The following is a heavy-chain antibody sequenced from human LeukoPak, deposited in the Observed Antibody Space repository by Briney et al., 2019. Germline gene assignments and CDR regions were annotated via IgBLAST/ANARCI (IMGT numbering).Heavy chain of an antibody. CDR1: GFTFSSYS. J-gene: IGHJ3*02. D-gene: IGHD3-22*01. CDR3: ARVSFNYYDSSGYLDAFDI. Sequence: GGSLRLSCAASGFTFSSYSMNWVRQAPGKGLEWVSGINWNGGSTGYADSVKGRFTISRDNAKNSLYLQMNSLRAEDTALYYCARVSFNYYDSSGYLDAFDIWGQGTMVTVSS. V-gene: IGHV3-20*04. CDR2: INWNGGST.